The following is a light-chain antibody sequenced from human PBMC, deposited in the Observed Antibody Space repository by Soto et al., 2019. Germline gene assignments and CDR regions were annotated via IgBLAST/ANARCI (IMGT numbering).Light chain of an antibody. V-gene: IGKV1-39*01. CDR1: QSLMIY. Sequence: DIQVTQSPSSLSTPLGDTVTITCRTSQSLMIYLNCYQQKPGKAPKLLIYAASNLQSGVPSKFSGCGSGTDFTLTISYXQPEDVATYDCQQSYSASVTCGQGTKVDIK. CDR2: AAS. J-gene: IGKJ1*01. CDR3: QQSYSASVT.